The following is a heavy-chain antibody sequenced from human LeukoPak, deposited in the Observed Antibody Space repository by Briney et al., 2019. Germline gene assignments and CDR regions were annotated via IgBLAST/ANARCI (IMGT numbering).Heavy chain of an antibody. V-gene: IGHV3-21*01. CDR3: AGSRITTVAFDI. D-gene: IGHD3-22*01. CDR1: GFTFSSYS. Sequence: GGSLRLSCAASGFTFSSYSMNWVRQAPGRGLEWVSSISSSSSYIYYADSVKGRFTISRDNAKNSLYLQMNSLRAEDTAVYYCAGSRITTVAFDIWGQGTMVTVSS. J-gene: IGHJ3*02. CDR2: ISSSSSYI.